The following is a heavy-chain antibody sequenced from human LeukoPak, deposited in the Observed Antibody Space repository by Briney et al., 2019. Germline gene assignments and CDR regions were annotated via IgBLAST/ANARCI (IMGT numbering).Heavy chain of an antibody. Sequence: SGESLKISCKGSGYSFTSYWIGWVRQMPEKGLEWMGIIYPGDSDTSYSPSFQGQVTISADKSISTAYLQWSSLKASDTAMYYCARRGNDYGDYPTDYWGQGTLVTVSS. CDR1: GYSFTSYW. D-gene: IGHD4-17*01. V-gene: IGHV5-51*01. J-gene: IGHJ4*02. CDR2: IYPGDSDT. CDR3: ARRGNDYGDYPTDY.